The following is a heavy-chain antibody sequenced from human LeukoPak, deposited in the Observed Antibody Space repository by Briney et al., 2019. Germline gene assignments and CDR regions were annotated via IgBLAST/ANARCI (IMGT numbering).Heavy chain of an antibody. J-gene: IGHJ5*02. CDR1: GFTFSSYA. V-gene: IGHV3-23*01. Sequence: GGSLRLSCAASGFTFSSYAMSWVRQAPGKGLEWVSAISGSGGSTYYADCVKGRFTISRDNSKNTLYLKMNSLRAEDTAVYYCAKDGKGYCSSTSCKNWFDPWGQGTLVTVSS. CDR3: AKDGKGYCSSTSCKNWFDP. CDR2: ISGSGGST. D-gene: IGHD2-2*01.